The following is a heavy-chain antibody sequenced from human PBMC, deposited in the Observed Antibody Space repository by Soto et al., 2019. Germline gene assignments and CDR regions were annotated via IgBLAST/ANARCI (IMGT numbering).Heavy chain of an antibody. V-gene: IGHV1-3*01. J-gene: IGHJ4*02. Sequence: QVQLVQSGAEVKKPGASVKVSCKASGYTFTSYAMHWVCQAPGQRLEWMGWINAGNGNTKYSQKFQGRVTITRDTSASTAYMELSSLRSEDTAVYYCARASGIAVAGTTVDYWGQGTLVTVSS. CDR2: INAGNGNT. CDR3: ARASGIAVAGTTVDY. D-gene: IGHD6-19*01. CDR1: GYTFTSYA.